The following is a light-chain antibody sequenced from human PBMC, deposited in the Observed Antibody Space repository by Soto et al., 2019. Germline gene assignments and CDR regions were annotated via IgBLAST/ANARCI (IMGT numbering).Light chain of an antibody. Sequence: EIVMTQSPVTLSVSPGARAPLSCRASQSVGSFLAWYQQKPGQAPRLLIYDTSIRATGIPARFSGSGSGTDFTLTISRLEPEDFAVYYCQQSNSWPPTFTVGQGTRLEIK. CDR2: DTS. J-gene: IGKJ5*01. CDR3: QQSNSWPPTFT. V-gene: IGKV3-11*01. CDR1: QSVGSF.